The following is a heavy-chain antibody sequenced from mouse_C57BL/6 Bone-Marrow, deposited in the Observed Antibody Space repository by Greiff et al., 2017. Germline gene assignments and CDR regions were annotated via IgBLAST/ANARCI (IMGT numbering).Heavy chain of an antibody. D-gene: IGHD2-2*01. Sequence: QLQQPGAELVMPGASVKLSCKASGYTFTSYWMHWVKQRPGQGLEWIGEIDPSDSYTNYNQKFKGKSTLPVDKSSSTAYMQLSSLTSEDSAVYYCARDGYDGAWFAYWGQGTLVTVSA. V-gene: IGHV1-69*01. CDR3: ARDGYDGAWFAY. CDR1: GYTFTSYW. CDR2: IDPSDSYT. J-gene: IGHJ3*01.